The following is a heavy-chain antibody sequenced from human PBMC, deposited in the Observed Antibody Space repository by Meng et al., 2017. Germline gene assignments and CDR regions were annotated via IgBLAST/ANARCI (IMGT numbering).Heavy chain of an antibody. V-gene: IGHV3-33*01. D-gene: IGHD3-3*01. Sequence: WVAVIWYDGSNKYYADSVKGRFTISRDNSKNTLYLQMNSLRAEDTAVYYCARESDDFWSGYYPNYYFDYWGQGTLVTVSS. J-gene: IGHJ4*02. CDR3: ARESDDFWSGYYPNYYFDY. CDR2: IWYDGSNK.